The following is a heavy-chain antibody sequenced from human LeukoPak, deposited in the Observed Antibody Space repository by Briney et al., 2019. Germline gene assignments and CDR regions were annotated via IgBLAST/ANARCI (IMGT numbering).Heavy chain of an antibody. CDR2: IYYSGST. Sequence: SETLSLTCTVSGGSISSYYWSWLRQPPGKGLEWIGYIYYSGSTNYNPFLKSRVTISVDTSKNQFSLKLSSVTAADTAVYYCARFSAVAAGYWGQGTLVTVSS. J-gene: IGHJ4*02. CDR1: GGSISSYY. CDR3: ARFSAVAAGY. D-gene: IGHD6-19*01. V-gene: IGHV4-59*01.